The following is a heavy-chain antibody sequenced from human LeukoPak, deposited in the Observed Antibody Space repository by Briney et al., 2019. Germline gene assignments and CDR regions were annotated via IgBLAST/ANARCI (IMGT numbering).Heavy chain of an antibody. D-gene: IGHD3-16*01. Sequence: GGSLRLSCAASGFIFIGYGMHWVRLAPGKGPEWVAFIRPDGRVKYYGDSVKGRFMISRDNSKNTLYLQMNSLRAEDTAVYYCARPLGAFYYYYMDVWGKGTTVTVSS. V-gene: IGHV3-30*02. J-gene: IGHJ6*03. CDR2: IRPDGRVK. CDR1: GFIFIGYG. CDR3: ARPLGAFYYYYMDV.